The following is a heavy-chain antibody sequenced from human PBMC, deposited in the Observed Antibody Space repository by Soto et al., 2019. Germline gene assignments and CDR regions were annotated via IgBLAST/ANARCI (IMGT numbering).Heavy chain of an antibody. J-gene: IGHJ1*01. CDR1: GYTFTNYG. CDR2: ISGYNGNT. D-gene: IGHD6-13*01. CDR3: ARGGSSWSAEYYQH. V-gene: IGHV1-18*03. Sequence: QVQLVQSGAEVKKPGASVKVSCKASGYTFTNYGISWVRQAPGQGPEWMGWISGYNGNTKYAQTLQDRVTMTTDTSTSTVYMERRSLRSDDVDVYDSARGGSSWSAEYYQHWGQGTLVIVSS.